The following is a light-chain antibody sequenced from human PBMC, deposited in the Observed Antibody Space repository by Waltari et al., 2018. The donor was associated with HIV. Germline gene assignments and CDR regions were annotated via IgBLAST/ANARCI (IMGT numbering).Light chain of an antibody. J-gene: IGKJ1*01. V-gene: IGKV1-5*01. CDR1: EGVSGW. CDR2: GGS. Sequence: DIQMTQSPSTLSASIGDSFIITCRASEGVSGWVAWYQNKPGKAPKLLFYGGSTVERGVPSRCSGSGSGKELTLTISSLQPDDFATYYCHQYNTYFPTFGHGTKVDIK. CDR3: HQYNTYFPT.